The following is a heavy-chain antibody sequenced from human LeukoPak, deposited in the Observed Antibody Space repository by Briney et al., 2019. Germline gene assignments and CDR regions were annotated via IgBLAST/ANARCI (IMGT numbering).Heavy chain of an antibody. CDR2: ITATSLHI. Sequence: GGSLRLSCAASGVTFSGYSMNWVRQAPGKGLEWVSAITATSLHIYYADSVKGRFTISRDSSNNTLFLQMSNLRADDSGLYYCATDIRSSPLGFWGHGTLVTVSS. J-gene: IGHJ4*01. V-gene: IGHV3-21*06. CDR1: GVTFSGYS. CDR3: ATDIRSSPLGF. D-gene: IGHD3-9*01.